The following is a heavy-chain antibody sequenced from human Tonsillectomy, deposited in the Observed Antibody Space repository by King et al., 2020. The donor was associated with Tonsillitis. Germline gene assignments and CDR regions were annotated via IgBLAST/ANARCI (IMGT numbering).Heavy chain of an antibody. J-gene: IGHJ3*02. CDR3: ARAAQYGSGSYSDGFDI. CDR2: IYHSGTT. CDR1: GGSISSGGYS. D-gene: IGHD3-10*01. V-gene: IGHV4-30-2*01. Sequence: LQLQESGSGLVKPSQTLSLSCAVSGGSISSGGYSWSWIRQPPGKGLEWIGYIYHSGTTYYNPSLKSRVTISVDRSKNQFSLKLSSVTAADTAVYYCARAAQYGSGSYSDGFDIWGQGTMVTVSS.